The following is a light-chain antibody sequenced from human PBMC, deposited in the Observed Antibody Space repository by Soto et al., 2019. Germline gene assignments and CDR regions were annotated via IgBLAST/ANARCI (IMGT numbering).Light chain of an antibody. V-gene: IGKV2-28*01. J-gene: IGKJ1*01. CDR1: QILVHSDGIAY. CDR2: LGS. CDR3: MQALQLRT. Sequence: DVVMTQSPLSLPVTLVHPASISFRSNQILVHSDGIAYFSWYLQKPGQSPQLLIYLGSNRSSGVPDRFSGSGSGTDFTLKISRVEAEDVGIYYCMQALQLRTFGQGTKVDIK.